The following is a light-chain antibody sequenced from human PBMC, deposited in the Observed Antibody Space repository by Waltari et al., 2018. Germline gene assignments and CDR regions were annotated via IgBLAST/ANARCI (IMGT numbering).Light chain of an antibody. CDR1: QSISKY. J-gene: IGKJ1*01. Sequence: EIMLTQSPGTLSLSPGERATLSCRASQSISKYLAWYQQKPGQPPRLLIYVASSRATGIPDRFSGSGSGTDFSLTISRLEPEDFAVYYCQKYGTLPATFGQGTKVEIK. V-gene: IGKV3-20*01. CDR2: VAS. CDR3: QKYGTLPAT.